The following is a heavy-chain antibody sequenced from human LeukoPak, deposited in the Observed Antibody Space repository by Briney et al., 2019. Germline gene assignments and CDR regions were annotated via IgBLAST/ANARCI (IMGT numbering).Heavy chain of an antibody. CDR3: SKQTRQYDRTGWHDAFDI. D-gene: IGHD3-22*01. J-gene: IGHJ3*02. Sequence: PGGSLRLSCAASGFTFSNSVMSWVCQAPEKGLEWVSIISGNGAGTYYADSVKGRFTISRHNSNNTLYLQISSLRADDKAVYYCSKQTRQYDRTGWHDAFDIWGQGTIVTVSS. V-gene: IGHV3-23*01. CDR1: GFTFSNSV. CDR2: ISGNGAGT.